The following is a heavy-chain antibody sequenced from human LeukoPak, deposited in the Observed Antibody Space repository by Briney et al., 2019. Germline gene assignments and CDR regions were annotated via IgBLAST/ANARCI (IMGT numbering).Heavy chain of an antibody. J-gene: IGHJ5*02. D-gene: IGHD1-1*01. CDR2: IFQSGST. V-gene: IGHV4-30-2*01. CDR3: ARVGSDWNDVRYNWFVP. Sequence: SQTLSLTCAVSGGSISSGDSSWSWIRQPPGKGLEWIGYIFQSGSTYYNPSLKSRVTISVDRSKNQFSLKLSSVTAADTAVYYCARVGSDWNDVRYNWFVPWGQGTLVTVSS. CDR1: GGSISSGDSS.